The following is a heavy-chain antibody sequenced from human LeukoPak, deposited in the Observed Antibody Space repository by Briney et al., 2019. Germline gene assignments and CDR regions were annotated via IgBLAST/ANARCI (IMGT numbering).Heavy chain of an antibody. CDR3: ARQNRAAAAFEY. J-gene: IGHJ4*02. D-gene: IGHD6-13*01. V-gene: IGHV1-2*02. CDR1: GYTFTRYY. CDR2: INPNSGGT. Sequence: ASVKVSCKASGYTFTRYYMHWVRQAPGQGLEGMGWINPNSGGTNYEQKFQGRVTMTRDTSISTAYMELSRLRSDDTAVYYCARQNRAAAAFEYWGQGTLVTVSS.